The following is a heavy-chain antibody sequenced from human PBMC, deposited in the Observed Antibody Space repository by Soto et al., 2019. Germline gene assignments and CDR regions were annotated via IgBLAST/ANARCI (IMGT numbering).Heavy chain of an antibody. Sequence: GGSLRLSCAASGFTFSSHWMSWVRQAPGKGLEWVANIKQDGSEKYYVDSVKGRFTISRDNAKNSLYLQMNSLRAEDTAVYYCASELAARPDYWGQGTLVTVSS. CDR3: ASELAARPDY. V-gene: IGHV3-7*05. J-gene: IGHJ4*02. D-gene: IGHD6-6*01. CDR2: IKQDGSEK. CDR1: GFTFSSHW.